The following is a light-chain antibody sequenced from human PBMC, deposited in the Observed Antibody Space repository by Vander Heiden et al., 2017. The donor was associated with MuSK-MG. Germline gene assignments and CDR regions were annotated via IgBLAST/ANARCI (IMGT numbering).Light chain of an antibody. J-gene: IGLJ2*01. Sequence: QSVLTQPPSASGTPGQRVTISCSGGSSNIGSNSVNWYQLLPGTAPTLVIYGTNQRPSGVPDRFSGSKSGTSASLAISRLRSEDEADYYCAAWDDSLSGVFFGGGTKLTVL. V-gene: IGLV1-44*01. CDR1: SSNIGSNS. CDR3: AAWDDSLSGVF. CDR2: GTN.